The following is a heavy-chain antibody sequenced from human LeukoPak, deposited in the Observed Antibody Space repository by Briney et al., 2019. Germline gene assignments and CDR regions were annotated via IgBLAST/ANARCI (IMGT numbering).Heavy chain of an antibody. CDR1: GFTFSSYW. J-gene: IGHJ6*02. V-gene: IGHV3-7*03. Sequence: GGSLRLSCAASGFTFSSYWVNWARQAPGKGLEWVASINHNGNVDYYVDSVKGRFTISRDNAKNSLYLQMSNLRAEDTAVYFCARGGGLDVWGQGATVTVSS. CDR2: INHNGNVD. D-gene: IGHD3-16*01. CDR3: ARGGGLDV.